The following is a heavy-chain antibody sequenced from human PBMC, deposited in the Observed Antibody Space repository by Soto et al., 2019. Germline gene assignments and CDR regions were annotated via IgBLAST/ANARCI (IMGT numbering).Heavy chain of an antibody. CDR3: ARGIAAAGAQDYYYYGMDV. V-gene: IGHV5-51*01. Sequence: GESLKSCCKFSVYSFTSYWIGGVRQIPGEGLEWIGIIYPGDSDTRYSPSFQGHFTISADKSISTAYLQWSSLKASDTAMYYCARGIAAAGAQDYYYYGMDVWGQGTTVTVSS. J-gene: IGHJ6*02. CDR2: IYPGDSDT. D-gene: IGHD6-13*01. CDR1: VYSFTSYW.